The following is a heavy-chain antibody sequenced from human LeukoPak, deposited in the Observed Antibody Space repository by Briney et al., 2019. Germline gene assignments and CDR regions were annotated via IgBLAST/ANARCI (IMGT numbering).Heavy chain of an antibody. J-gene: IGHJ2*01. D-gene: IGHD6-19*01. V-gene: IGHV4-34*01. CDR1: GGSFSGYS. CDR3: ARHGWHAWYFDL. Sequence: SETLSLTCAVYGGSFSGYSWSWIRQPPGKGLEWIGEINQRRNTNYNPSLKSRVTISIDTSKNQFSLKLSSVTAADTAVYYCARHGWHAWYFDLWGRGTLVTVSS. CDR2: INQRRNT.